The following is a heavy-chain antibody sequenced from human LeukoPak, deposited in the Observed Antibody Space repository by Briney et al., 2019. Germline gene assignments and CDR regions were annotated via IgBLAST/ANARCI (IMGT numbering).Heavy chain of an antibody. CDR3: AKGVGATWATFDY. D-gene: IGHD1-26*01. Sequence: GESLRLSCAASGFTFDDYTMHWVRQAPGKGLEWVSLISWDGGSTYYADSVKGRFTISRDNSKNSLNLQMNSLRTEDTALYYCAKGVGATWATFDYWGQGTLVTVSS. J-gene: IGHJ4*02. CDR2: ISWDGGST. CDR1: GFTFDDYT. V-gene: IGHV3-43*01.